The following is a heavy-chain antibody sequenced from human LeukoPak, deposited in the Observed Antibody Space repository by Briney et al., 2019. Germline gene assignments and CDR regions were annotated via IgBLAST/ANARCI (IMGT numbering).Heavy chain of an antibody. Sequence: GGSLRLSCAASGFSFSRNDMHWVRQRTGKGLGWVSGIGTAGDTNYAGSVKGRFTISRETGKNSLYLQMRSLRAEDTAVYYCAGRTSWYYGFDVWGQGTTVTVSS. CDR2: IGTAGDT. J-gene: IGHJ6*02. CDR1: GFSFSRND. CDR3: AGRTSWYYGFDV. D-gene: IGHD1-1*01. V-gene: IGHV3-13*01.